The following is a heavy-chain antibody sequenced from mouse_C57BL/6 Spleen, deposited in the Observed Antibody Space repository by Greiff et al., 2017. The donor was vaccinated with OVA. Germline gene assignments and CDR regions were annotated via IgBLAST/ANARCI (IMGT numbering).Heavy chain of an antibody. V-gene: IGHV1-80*01. J-gene: IGHJ4*01. CDR2: IYPGDGDT. D-gene: IGHD4-1*01. CDR1: GYAFSSYW. CDR3: ARSRGLGRGSGAMDY. Sequence: VKLMESGAELVKPGASVKISCKASGYAFSSYWMNWVKQRPGKGLEWIGQIYPGDGDTNYNGKFKGKATLTADKSSSTAYMQLSSLTSEDSAVYFCARSRGLGRGSGAMDYWGQGTSVTVSS.